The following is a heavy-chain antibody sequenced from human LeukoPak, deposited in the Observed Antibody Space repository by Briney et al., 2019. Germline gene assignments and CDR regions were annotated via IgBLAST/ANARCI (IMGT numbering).Heavy chain of an antibody. D-gene: IGHD5-18*01. Sequence: PGGSLRLSCAASGFTFSSYEMNWVRQAPGKGLEWVSYISSSGSTIYYADSVKGRFTISRDNAKNSLYLQMNCLRAEDTAVYYCARGDSYGQYYYYYYGMDVWGQGTTVTVSS. V-gene: IGHV3-48*03. CDR1: GFTFSSYE. CDR3: ARGDSYGQYYYYYYGMDV. CDR2: ISSSGSTI. J-gene: IGHJ6*02.